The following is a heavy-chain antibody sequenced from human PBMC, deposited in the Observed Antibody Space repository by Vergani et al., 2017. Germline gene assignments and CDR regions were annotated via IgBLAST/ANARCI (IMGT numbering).Heavy chain of an antibody. J-gene: IGHJ6*02. V-gene: IGHV4-59*01. D-gene: IGHD6-19*01. CDR3: ARGVAVAGSVIYYYYYGMDV. CDR2: IYYSGST. Sequence: QVQLQESGPGLVKPSETLSLTCTVPGGSISSYYWSWIRQPPGKGLEWIGYIYYSGSTNYNPSLKSRVTISVDTSKNQFSLNLSSVTAADTAVYYCARGVAVAGSVIYYYYYGMDVWGQGTTVTVSS. CDR1: GGSISSYY.